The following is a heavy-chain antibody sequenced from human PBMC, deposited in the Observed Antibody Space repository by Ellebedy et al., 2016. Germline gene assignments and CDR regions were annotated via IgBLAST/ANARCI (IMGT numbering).Heavy chain of an antibody. D-gene: IGHD6-6*01. V-gene: IGHV1-8*01. CDR3: ARGPNRQLVDYYYYMDV. CDR2: MNPNSGNT. Sequence: ASVKVSXKASGYTFTSYDINWVRQATGQGLEWMGWMNPNSGNTGYAQKFQGRVTMTRNTSISTAYMELSSLRSEDTAVYYCARGPNRQLVDYYYYMDVWGKGTTVTVSS. J-gene: IGHJ6*03. CDR1: GYTFTSYD.